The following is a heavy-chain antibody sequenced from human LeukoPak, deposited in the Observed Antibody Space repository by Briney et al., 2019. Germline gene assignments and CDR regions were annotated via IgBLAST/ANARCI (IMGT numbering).Heavy chain of an antibody. V-gene: IGHV4-61*02. CDR3: ARDGGEMATITGFDY. CDR1: GGSISSGSYY. J-gene: IGHJ4*02. CDR2: IYTSGST. D-gene: IGHD5-24*01. Sequence: SETLSLTCTVSGGSISSGSYYWSWIRQPAGKGLEWIGRIYTSGSTNYNPSLKSRVTISVDTSKNQFSLKLSSVTAADTAVYYCARDGGEMATITGFDYWGQGTLVTVSS.